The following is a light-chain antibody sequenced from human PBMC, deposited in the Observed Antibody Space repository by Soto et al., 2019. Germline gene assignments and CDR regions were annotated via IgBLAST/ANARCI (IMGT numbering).Light chain of an antibody. CDR3: QQYISYPLS. Sequence: DIQMTQSPSTLSASVGDRVTVTCRASQTISHYLAWHQQKPGRAPKVLIYEASKLESGVPSRFSGSGSGTGFTLTISSLQPDDFATYYCQQYISYPLSFGGGTKVDIK. J-gene: IGKJ4*01. V-gene: IGKV1-5*03. CDR2: EAS. CDR1: QTISHY.